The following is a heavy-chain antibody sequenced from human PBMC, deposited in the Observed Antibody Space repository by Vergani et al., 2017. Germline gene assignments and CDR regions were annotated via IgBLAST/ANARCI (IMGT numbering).Heavy chain of an antibody. CDR3: ARDRWVYYDILTGYSFDL. Sequence: QVQLQESGPGLVKPSQTLSLTCTVSGGSISSGDYYWSWIRQPPGKGLEWIGSIYYSGSTYYNPSLKSRVTISVDTSKNQFSLKLSSVTAADTAVYYCARDRWVYYDILTGYSFDLWGRGTLVTVSS. D-gene: IGHD3-9*01. CDR1: GGSISSGDYY. CDR2: IYYSGST. V-gene: IGHV4-39*07. J-gene: IGHJ2*01.